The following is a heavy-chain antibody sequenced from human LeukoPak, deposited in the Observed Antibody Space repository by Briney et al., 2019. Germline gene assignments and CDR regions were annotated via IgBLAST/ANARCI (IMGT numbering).Heavy chain of an antibody. CDR3: ARVPGEDRFLEWSISSYYMDV. D-gene: IGHD3-3*01. CDR2: ISYDGSNK. Sequence: PGRSLRLSCAASGFTLSSYAMQWLRQAPGKGLEGVAVISYDGSNKYYADSVKGRFTISRDNSKNTLYLQMNSLRAEDTTVYYCARVPGEDRFLEWSISSYYMDVWGKGTTVTVSS. CDR1: GFTLSSYA. J-gene: IGHJ6*03. V-gene: IGHV3-30*04.